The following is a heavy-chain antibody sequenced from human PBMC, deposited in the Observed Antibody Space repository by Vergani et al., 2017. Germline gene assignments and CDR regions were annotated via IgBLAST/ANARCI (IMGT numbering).Heavy chain of an antibody. CDR2: IYTSGST. CDR3: ARGGYGWFDP. V-gene: IGHV4-61*02. CDR1: GGSISSGGYY. Sequence: QVQLQESGPGLVKPSQTLSLTCTVSGGSISSGGYYWSWIRQHPGKGLEWIGRIYTSGSTNYNPSLKSRVTISVDRSKNQFSLKLSSVTAADTAVYYCARGGYGWFDPWGQGTLVTVSS. J-gene: IGHJ5*02. D-gene: IGHD5-18*01.